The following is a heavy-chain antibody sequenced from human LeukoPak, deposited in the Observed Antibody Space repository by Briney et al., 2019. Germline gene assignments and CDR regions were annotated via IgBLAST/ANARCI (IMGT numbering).Heavy chain of an antibody. J-gene: IGHJ6*03. CDR1: GGSISSGGYY. CDR3: ARVPLNSSSWYEVHYYYYMDV. D-gene: IGHD6-13*01. CDR2: IYHSGST. V-gene: IGHV4-30-2*01. Sequence: VKPSETLSLTCTVSGGSISSGGYYWSWIRQPPGKGLEWIGYIYHSGSTYYNPSLKSRVTISVDRSKNQFSLKLSSVTAADTAVYYCARVPLNSSSWYEVHYYYYMDVWGKGTTVTVSS.